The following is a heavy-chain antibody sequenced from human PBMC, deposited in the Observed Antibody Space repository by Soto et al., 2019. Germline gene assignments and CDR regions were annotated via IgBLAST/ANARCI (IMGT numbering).Heavy chain of an antibody. V-gene: IGHV3-23*01. CDR2: ISGSGGST. CDR3: AKDRPYLRFLPGYGMDV. Sequence: PGGSLRLSCAASGFTFSSYAMSWVRQAPGKGLEWVSAISGSGGSTYYADSVKGRFTISRDNSKNTLYLQMNSLRAEDTAVYYCAKDRPYLRFLPGYGMDVWGQGTTVTVSS. CDR1: GFTFSSYA. D-gene: IGHD3-3*01. J-gene: IGHJ6*02.